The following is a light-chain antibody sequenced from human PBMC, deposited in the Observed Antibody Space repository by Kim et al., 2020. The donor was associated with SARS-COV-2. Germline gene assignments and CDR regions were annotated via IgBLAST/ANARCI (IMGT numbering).Light chain of an antibody. Sequence: DIQMTQSPSTLSASVGDRVNITCRASQSISSWLAWYQQKPGKAPKPLIHKASTLEGAVPSRFSGSESGTEFTLTISSLQPDDFATYYCQQYKSYPWTFGHGTKVDIK. V-gene: IGKV1-5*03. J-gene: IGKJ1*01. CDR3: QQYKSYPWT. CDR1: QSISSW. CDR2: KAS.